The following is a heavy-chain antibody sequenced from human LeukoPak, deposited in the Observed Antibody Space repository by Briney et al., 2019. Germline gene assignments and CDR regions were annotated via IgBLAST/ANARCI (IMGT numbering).Heavy chain of an antibody. CDR3: ARDQGMATMLNWFDP. D-gene: IGHD5-24*01. V-gene: IGHV4-59*01. CDR1: GGSISSYY. CDR2: IYYSGTT. J-gene: IGHJ5*02. Sequence: PSETLSLTCTFSGGSISSYYWSWIRQPPGKGLEWIGYIYYSGTTNYNPSLKSRVTISVDTSKNQFSLKLSSVTAADTAVYYCARDQGMATMLNWFDPWGQGTLVTVSS.